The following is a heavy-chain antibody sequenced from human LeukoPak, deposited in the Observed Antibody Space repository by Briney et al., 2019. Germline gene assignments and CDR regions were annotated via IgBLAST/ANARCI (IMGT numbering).Heavy chain of an antibody. V-gene: IGHV4-30-4*01. CDR3: ARGFVVVTAILLGWYFDY. CDR1: GGSISSGDYY. Sequence: PSQTLSPTCTVSGGSISSGDYYWSWIRQPPGKGLEWIGYIYYSGSTYYNPSLKSRVTISVDTSKNQFSLKLSSVTAADTAVYYCARGFVVVTAILLGWYFDYWGQGTLVTVSS. D-gene: IGHD2-21*02. CDR2: IYYSGST. J-gene: IGHJ4*02.